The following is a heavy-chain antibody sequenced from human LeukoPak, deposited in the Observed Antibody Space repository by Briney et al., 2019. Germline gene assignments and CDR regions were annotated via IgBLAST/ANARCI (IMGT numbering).Heavy chain of an antibody. J-gene: IGHJ4*02. V-gene: IGHV1-46*01. CDR1: GYTFTSYF. Sequence: ASVKVSCKASGYTFTSYFMHWVRQAPGQGLEWMGLINPRGGTTNFPQKFQGRVTMTRNTSISTAYMELSSLRSEDTAVYYCARDGLNYYGSGSYPDWGQGTLVTVSS. D-gene: IGHD3-10*01. CDR3: ARDGLNYYGSGSYPD. CDR2: INPRGGTT.